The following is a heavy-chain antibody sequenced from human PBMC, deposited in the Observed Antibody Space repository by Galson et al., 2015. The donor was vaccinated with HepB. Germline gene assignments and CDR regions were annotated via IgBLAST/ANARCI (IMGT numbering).Heavy chain of an antibody. CDR1: GFTFSAYG. J-gene: IGHJ4*02. CDR2: IWYDGSNI. Sequence: SLRLSCAASGFTFSAYGIHWVRQAPGKGLEWVAVIWYDGSNIYYADSVKGRFTISRDNSMNLLYLQMNSLRAEDTAVYYCARDSWEGYCINPSCHSGYSDYWGQGTLVTVSS. CDR3: ARDSWEGYCINPSCHSGYSDY. D-gene: IGHD2-2*01. V-gene: IGHV3-33*01.